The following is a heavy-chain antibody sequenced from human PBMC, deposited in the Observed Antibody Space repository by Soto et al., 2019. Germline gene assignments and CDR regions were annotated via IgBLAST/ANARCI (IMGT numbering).Heavy chain of an antibody. CDR1: GFTFTSYY. CDR2: IYTGGNT. CDR3: ARDYYYGSGNYYRADYYHYGMDV. Sequence: XGSLRLSCAASGFTFTSYYMSWVRQAPGNGLEWVSLIYTGGNTNYADSVKGRFTISRDNSKNTLYLQMNSLRAEDTAVYYCARDYYYGSGNYYRADYYHYGMDVWGQGTTVTVSS. J-gene: IGHJ6*02. D-gene: IGHD3-10*01. V-gene: IGHV3-53*01.